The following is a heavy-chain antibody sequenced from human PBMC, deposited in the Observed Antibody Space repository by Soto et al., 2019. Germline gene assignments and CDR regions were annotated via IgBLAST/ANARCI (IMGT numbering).Heavy chain of an antibody. CDR2: ISDRGDRT. Sequence: EVQVLESGGGLVQPGGSLRLSCAASGFTFSSYAMNWVRQAPGKGLEWVSAISDRGDRTYFTDSVKGRFTISRDNSKNTLCLQMNSLRPEDTAVYYCAKSFRSGLSWFGELSTVDYWRQGTLVIVSS. D-gene: IGHD3-10*01. V-gene: IGHV3-23*01. CDR1: GFTFSSYA. CDR3: AKSFRSGLSWFGELSTVDY. J-gene: IGHJ4*02.